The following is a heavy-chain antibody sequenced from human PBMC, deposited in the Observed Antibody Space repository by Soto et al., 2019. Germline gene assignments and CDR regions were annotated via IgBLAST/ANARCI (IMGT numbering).Heavy chain of an antibody. J-gene: IGHJ6*02. Sequence: SVKVSCKASGVTFSSYAISWVRQAPGQGLEWMGGIIPIFGTANYAQKFQGRVTITADESTSTAYMELSSLRSEDTAVYYCARDKGIAVAGSHYYYYGMDVWGQGTTVTVSS. V-gene: IGHV1-69*13. D-gene: IGHD6-19*01. CDR1: GVTFSSYA. CDR3: ARDKGIAVAGSHYYYYGMDV. CDR2: IIPIFGTA.